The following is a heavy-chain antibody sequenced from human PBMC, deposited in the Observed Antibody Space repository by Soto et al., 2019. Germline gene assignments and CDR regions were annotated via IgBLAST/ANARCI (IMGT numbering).Heavy chain of an antibody. J-gene: IGHJ5*02. V-gene: IGHV3-30*03. CDR1: GFTFSSYG. CDR3: ARGYTSGYPSNWFDP. CDR2: ISYDGSKK. D-gene: IGHD3-3*01. Sequence: QVQLVESGGGVVQPGRSLRLSCAASGFTFSSYGMHWVRQAPGKGLEWVAVISYDGSKKYYADSVKGRFTISRDNSQKTLYLQMDSLRDEDTAVYSCARGYTSGYPSNWFDPWGQGTLVTVSS.